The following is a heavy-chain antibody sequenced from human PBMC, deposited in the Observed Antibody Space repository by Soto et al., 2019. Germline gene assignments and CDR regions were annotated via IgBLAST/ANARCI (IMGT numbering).Heavy chain of an antibody. CDR2: INPNSGGT. D-gene: IGHD4-17*01. CDR3: ARDRGDYGDPYYYYGMDV. CDR1: GYTFTGYY. J-gene: IGHJ6*02. V-gene: IGHV1-2*04. Sequence: ASVKVSCKASGYTFTGYYMHWVRQAPGLGLEWMGWINPNSGGTNYAQKFQGWVTMTRDTSISTAYMELSRLRSGDTAVYYCARDRGDYGDPYYYYGMDVWGQGTTVTVSS.